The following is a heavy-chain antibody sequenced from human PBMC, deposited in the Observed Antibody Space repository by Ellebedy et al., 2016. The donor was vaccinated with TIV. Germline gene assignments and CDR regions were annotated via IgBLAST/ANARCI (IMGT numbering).Heavy chain of an antibody. CDR2: ITRDGTST. D-gene: IGHD1-26*01. CDR3: AKDQIGATSRDPFYGMDV. V-gene: IGHV3-43*02. Sequence: PGGSLRLSCAASGFTFADFAMHRVRQVPGKGLEWVSVITRDGTSTYYADSVKGRFTISRDNSKNSLYLPMNSLRSDDTAFYYCAKDQIGATSRDPFYGMDVWGPGTTVTVSS. J-gene: IGHJ6*02. CDR1: GFTFADFA.